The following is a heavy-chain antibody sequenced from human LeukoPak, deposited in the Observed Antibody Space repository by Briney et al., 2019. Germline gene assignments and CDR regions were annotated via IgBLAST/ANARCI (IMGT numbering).Heavy chain of an antibody. Sequence: GESLKISCQASGYSFPDYWIGLVRQVPGEGLEWMGIIYPGDSDTRYNPSFQGQVTISADKSIRTAYLQWSSLKASDTAMYYCARSDELRWFGEAWRPYYYGMDVWGQGTAVTVSS. CDR1: GYSFPDYW. D-gene: IGHD3-10*01. CDR3: ARSDELRWFGEAWRPYYYGMDV. V-gene: IGHV5-51*01. CDR2: IYPGDSDT. J-gene: IGHJ6*02.